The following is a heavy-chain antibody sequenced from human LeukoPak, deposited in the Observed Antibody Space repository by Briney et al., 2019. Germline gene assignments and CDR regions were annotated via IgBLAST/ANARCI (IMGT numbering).Heavy chain of an antibody. CDR1: GDSMTGYY. Sequence: SETLSLTCSVSGDSMTGYYWSWIRQPPGKGLEWIGEINHSGSTNYNPSLKSRVTISVDTSKNQFSLKLSSVTAADTAVYYCARGRIAVAGKTFDYWGQGTLVTVSS. V-gene: IGHV4-34*01. D-gene: IGHD6-19*01. J-gene: IGHJ4*02. CDR2: INHSGST. CDR3: ARGRIAVAGKTFDY.